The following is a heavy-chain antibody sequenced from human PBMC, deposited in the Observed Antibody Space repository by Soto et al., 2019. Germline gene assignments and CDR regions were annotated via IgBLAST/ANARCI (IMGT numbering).Heavy chain of an antibody. CDR2: ISAYNGNT. CDR3: ASGLSSTSSWKRNWFDP. J-gene: IGHJ5*02. D-gene: IGHD6-6*01. Sequence: GASLKVSCKDSGYTFTSYGISWVRQAPGQGLEWMGWISAYNGNTNYAQKLQGRVTMTTDTSTSTAYMELRSLRSDDTAVYYCASGLSSTSSWKRNWFDPWGQGTLVTVSS. CDR1: GYTFTSYG. V-gene: IGHV1-18*01.